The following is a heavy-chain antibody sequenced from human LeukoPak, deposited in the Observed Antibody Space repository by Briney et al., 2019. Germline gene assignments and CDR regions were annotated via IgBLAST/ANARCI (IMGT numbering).Heavy chain of an antibody. CDR1: GASVYSDSSY. D-gene: IGHD3-22*01. Sequence: PSETLSLTCSVSGASVYSDSSYWTWIRQAPGKGLEWIGYVDYRGGTKYNASLKSRVTISLETSKNQFSLNLNSVIAADTAVYYCAREVATSYYDSGAYYRQTEAFDFWGQGKKVTVSS. V-gene: IGHV4-61*01. CDR3: AREVATSYYDSGAYYRQTEAFDF. J-gene: IGHJ3*01. CDR2: VDYRGGT.